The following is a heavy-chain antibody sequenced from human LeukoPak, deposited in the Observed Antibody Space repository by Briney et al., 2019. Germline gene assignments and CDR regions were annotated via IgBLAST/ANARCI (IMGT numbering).Heavy chain of an antibody. D-gene: IGHD3-10*01. CDR3: ASERVAYYYGSGSSSNFDY. J-gene: IGHJ4*02. CDR2: VHYRGSP. Sequence: PSETLSLTCTVSGGSVTTYYWSWIRQFPGKRLEWIGHVHYRGSPDYSPSLTSRVTISVDTSKNQFPLRLTSVTAADTAVYYCASERVAYYYGSGSSSNFDYWGQGTLVTVSS. V-gene: IGHV4-59*02. CDR1: GGSVTTYY.